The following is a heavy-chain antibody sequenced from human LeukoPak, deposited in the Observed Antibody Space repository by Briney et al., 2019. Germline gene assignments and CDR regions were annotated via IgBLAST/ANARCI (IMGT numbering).Heavy chain of an antibody. D-gene: IGHD3-22*01. Sequence: SETLSLTCTVSGGSISSYYWSWIRQPPGKGLEWIGYIYYSGSTNYNPSLKSRVTISVDTSKNQFSLKLSSVTAADTAVYYCARGRPLIVVVITTRWAFDIWGQGTMVTVSS. V-gene: IGHV4-59*01. CDR3: ARGRPLIVVVITTRWAFDI. CDR2: IYYSGST. CDR1: GGSISSYY. J-gene: IGHJ3*02.